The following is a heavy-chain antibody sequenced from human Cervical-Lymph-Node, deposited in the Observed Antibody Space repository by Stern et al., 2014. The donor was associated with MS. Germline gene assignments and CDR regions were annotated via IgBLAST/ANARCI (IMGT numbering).Heavy chain of an antibody. V-gene: IGHV4-30-4*01. CDR3: ARNRLEFSNYYYYGMDV. CDR2: LYYSENS. D-gene: IGHD3-10*01. J-gene: IGHJ6*02. CDR1: GASISDGDFY. Sequence: QVQLQESGPGLVKPSQTLSLTCTVSGASISDGDFYWSWVRQSPGKGLEWIGYLYYSENSYYNPSLKSRVTISVDPSRNQFSLMLTSVTAADTAVYYCARNRLEFSNYYYYGMDVWGQGTTVTVSS.